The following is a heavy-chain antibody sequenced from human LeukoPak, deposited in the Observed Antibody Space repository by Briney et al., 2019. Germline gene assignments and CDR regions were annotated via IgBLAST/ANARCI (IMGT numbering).Heavy chain of an antibody. CDR3: ARGAGGFDP. D-gene: IGHD3-10*01. V-gene: IGHV7-4-1*02. Sequence: ASVKVSCKASGYTFTSYGISWVRQAPGQGLEWMGWINTNTGNPTYAQGFTGRFVFSLDTSVSTAYLQITSLKTEDSAVYYCARGAGGFDPWGQGTLVTVSS. J-gene: IGHJ5*02. CDR1: GYTFTSYG. CDR2: INTNTGNP.